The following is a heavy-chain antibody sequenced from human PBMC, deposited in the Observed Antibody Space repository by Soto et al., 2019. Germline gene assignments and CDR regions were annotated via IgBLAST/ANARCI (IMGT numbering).Heavy chain of an antibody. CDR1: GFIFGSLG. J-gene: IGHJ4*02. V-gene: IGHV3-30*18. Sequence: QVQLVESGGGVVQPGRSLRLSCEASGFIFGSLGMHWVRQAPGKGLEWVALVSYDGNNKYYADSVKGRFTISRDNSKNTLSLQMNSLRAEDTAVHYCAKDLSNIGAALDYWGQGTLVTVSS. D-gene: IGHD5-12*01. CDR2: VSYDGNNK. CDR3: AKDLSNIGAALDY.